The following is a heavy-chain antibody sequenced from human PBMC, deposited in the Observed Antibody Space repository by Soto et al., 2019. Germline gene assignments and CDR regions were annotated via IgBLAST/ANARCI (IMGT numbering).Heavy chain of an antibody. CDR2: INHSGST. D-gene: IGHD6-13*01. Sequence: SETLSLTCAVYGGSFSGYYWSWIRQPPGKGLEWIGEINHSGSTNYNPSLKSRVTISVDTSKNQFSLKLSSVTAADTAVYYCARGPLRQLTLQWFDPWGQGTLVTVSS. J-gene: IGHJ5*02. CDR1: GGSFSGYY. V-gene: IGHV4-34*01. CDR3: ARGPLRQLTLQWFDP.